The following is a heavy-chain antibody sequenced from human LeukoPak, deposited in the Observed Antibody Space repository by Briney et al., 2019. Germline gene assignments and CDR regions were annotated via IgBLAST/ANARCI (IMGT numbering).Heavy chain of an antibody. J-gene: IGHJ4*02. CDR2: IKDKGEGGTI. CDR3: TTDPRY. CDR1: GFTFKNAW. V-gene: IGHV3-15*01. Sequence: PGGSLRLSCAASGFTFKNAWMSWVRQAPGKGPEWVARIKDKGEGGTIDYAASVRGRFTISRDDSRDAVYLQMNSLIVDDSAVYYCTTDPRYWGQGTLVTVPS.